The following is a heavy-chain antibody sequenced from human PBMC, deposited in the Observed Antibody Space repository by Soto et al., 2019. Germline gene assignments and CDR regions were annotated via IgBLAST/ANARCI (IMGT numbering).Heavy chain of an antibody. D-gene: IGHD3-22*01. Sequence: QVQLVESGGGLVKPGGSLRLSCAASGFTFSDYYMSWIRQAPGKGLEWVSYISSSTNYRNYADSVKGRFTISRDNAKNSLYRQMNSLRAEDTAVYYCASWARGSRGYYYDDQDYWGQGTLVTVSS. J-gene: IGHJ4*02. CDR3: ASWARGSRGYYYDDQDY. CDR2: ISSSTNYR. V-gene: IGHV3-11*05. CDR1: GFTFSDYY.